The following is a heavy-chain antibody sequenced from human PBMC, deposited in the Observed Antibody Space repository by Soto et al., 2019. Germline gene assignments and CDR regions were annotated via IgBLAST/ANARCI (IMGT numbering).Heavy chain of an antibody. V-gene: IGHV1-18*01. Sequence: QVQLVQSGAEVQKPGASVKVSCKAAGYIFNNYGISWVRQAPGQGLEWMGWIYPKEGRINFAQKFQGRVTLTTDTSTSTAYIELRSLRLDDSAVYLCARDIDYDIDYRGQGTLVTVSS. CDR3: ARDIDYDIDY. CDR2: IYPKEGRI. J-gene: IGHJ4*02. D-gene: IGHD4-17*01. CDR1: GYIFNNYG.